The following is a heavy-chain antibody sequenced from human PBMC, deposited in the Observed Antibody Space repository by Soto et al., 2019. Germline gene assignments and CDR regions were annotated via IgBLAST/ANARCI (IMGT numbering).Heavy chain of an antibody. Sequence: QVQLVQSGAEVKKPGASVKVSCKTSGYTFTSYHISWVRQAPGQGLEWMGWISAYNTNTNYAQKFQGRVNMTTDTLTSTAYMELRSLRPDDTAVYYCARDTPTTEYWGQGTLVTVSS. CDR1: GYTFTSYH. D-gene: IGHD1-7*01. CDR3: ARDTPTTEY. CDR2: ISAYNTNT. J-gene: IGHJ4*02. V-gene: IGHV1-18*01.